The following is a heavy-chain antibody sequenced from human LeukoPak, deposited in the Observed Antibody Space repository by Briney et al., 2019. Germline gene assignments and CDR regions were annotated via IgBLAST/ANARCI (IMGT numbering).Heavy chain of an antibody. J-gene: IGHJ6*02. CDR3: ARGHINSSGWSPFHSWYYYYYYGMDV. D-gene: IGHD6-19*01. Sequence: GGSLRLSCAASGFTFSSFAMHWVRQAPGKGLEGVAVISYDGSNKYYADSVKGRFTISRDNSKNTLYLQMNSLRAEDTAVYYCARGHINSSGWSPFHSWYYYYYYGMDVWGQGTTVTVSS. V-gene: IGHV3-30-3*01. CDR2: ISYDGSNK. CDR1: GFTFSSFA.